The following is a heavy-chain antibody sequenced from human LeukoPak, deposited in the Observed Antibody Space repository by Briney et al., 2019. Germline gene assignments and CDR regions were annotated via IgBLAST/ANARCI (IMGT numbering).Heavy chain of an antibody. D-gene: IGHD3-10*01. CDR3: ARSGGYFAPFDY. V-gene: IGHV3-66*01. Sequence: GGSLRLSCAASGFTFKNAWMSWVRQAPGKGLEWVSIIYSGGSTYYADSVKTRFTISRDNSKNTLYLQMNSLRAEDTAVYYCARSGGYFAPFDYWGQGTLVTVSS. CDR2: IYSGGST. J-gene: IGHJ4*02. CDR1: GFTFKNAW.